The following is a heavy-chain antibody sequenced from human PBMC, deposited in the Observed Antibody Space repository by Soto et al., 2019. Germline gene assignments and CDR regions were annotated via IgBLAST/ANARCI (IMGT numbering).Heavy chain of an antibody. Sequence: PGKGLEWVAVIWYDGSNKYYADSVKGRFTISRDNSKNTLYLQMNSLRAEDTAVYYCARDQFYYKDISGRPLNAFAVRGYGTTVPVSS. D-gene: IGHD3-22*01. V-gene: IGHV3-33*01. CDR3: ARDQFYYKDISGRPLNAFAV. J-gene: IGHJ3*01. CDR2: IWYDGSNK.